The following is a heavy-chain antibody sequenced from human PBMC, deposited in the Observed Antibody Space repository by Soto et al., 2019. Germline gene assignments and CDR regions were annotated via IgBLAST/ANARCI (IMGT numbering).Heavy chain of an antibody. J-gene: IGHJ6*02. CDR3: ARDAAYSSGWRFGGMDV. CDR1: GFTFSSYD. Sequence: GGSLRLSCAASGFTFSSYDMHWVRQATGKGLEWVSAIGTAGDTYYPGSVKGRFTISRENAKNSLYLQMNSLRAGDTAVYYCARDAAYSSGWRFGGMDVWGQGTTVTVSS. D-gene: IGHD6-19*01. V-gene: IGHV3-13*01. CDR2: IGTAGDT.